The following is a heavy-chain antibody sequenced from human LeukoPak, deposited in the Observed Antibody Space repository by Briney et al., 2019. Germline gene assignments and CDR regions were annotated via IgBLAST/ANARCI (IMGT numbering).Heavy chain of an antibody. CDR1: GYNFTNYY. CDR3: ARVLGVSGYGDDAFEI. J-gene: IGHJ3*02. Sequence: ASVKVSCKASGYNFTNYYMHWVRQAPGQGLEWMGLVTPSGGGTRYAQKLQGRVIMTRETSTSEVYMELSSLRSEDTAMYYCARVLGVSGYGDDAFEIWGQGTMVTVSS. V-gene: IGHV1-46*04. D-gene: IGHD6-25*01. CDR2: VTPSGGGT.